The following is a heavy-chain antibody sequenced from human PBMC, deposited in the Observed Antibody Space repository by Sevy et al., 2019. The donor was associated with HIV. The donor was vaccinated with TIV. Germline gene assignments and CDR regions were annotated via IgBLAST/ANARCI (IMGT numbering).Heavy chain of an antibody. CDR1: GFTFSSYA. CDR2: ISGSGGST. CDR3: AKGRVLSRLGEDQFYFDY. Sequence: GGSLRLSCAASGFTFSSYAMSWVRQAPGKGLEWVSAISGSGGSTYYVDSVKGRFTISRDNSKNTLFLQMDSLRVEDTAVYNCAKGRVLSRLGEDQFYFDYWGQGTLVTVSS. D-gene: IGHD3-16*01. V-gene: IGHV3-23*01. J-gene: IGHJ4*02.